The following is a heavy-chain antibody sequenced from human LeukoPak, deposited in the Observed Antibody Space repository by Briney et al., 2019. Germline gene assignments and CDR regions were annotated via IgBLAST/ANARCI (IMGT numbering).Heavy chain of an antibody. CDR2: IKSKTDGGTT. D-gene: IGHD3-22*01. CDR1: GFTFSNAW. J-gene: IGHJ4*02. V-gene: IGHV3-15*01. Sequence: IPGGSLRLSCAASGFTFSNAWMSWVRQAPGKGLEWVGRIKSKTDGGTTDYAAPVKGRFTIPRDDSKNTLYLQMNSLKTEDTAVYYCTTLDSSGYYGYFDYWGQGTLVTVSS. CDR3: TTLDSSGYYGYFDY.